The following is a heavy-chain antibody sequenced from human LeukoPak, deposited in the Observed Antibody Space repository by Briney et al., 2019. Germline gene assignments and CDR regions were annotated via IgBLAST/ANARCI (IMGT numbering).Heavy chain of an antibody. Sequence: NPSETLSLTCTVSGGSISSSSYYWGWIRQPPGKGLEWIGSIYYSGSTYYNPSLKSRVTISVDTSKNQFSLKLSSVTAADTAVYYCASQSLEWHLTFDYWGQGTLVTVSS. D-gene: IGHD3-3*01. CDR3: ASQSLEWHLTFDY. CDR2: IYYSGST. V-gene: IGHV4-39*01. CDR1: GGSISSSSYY. J-gene: IGHJ4*02.